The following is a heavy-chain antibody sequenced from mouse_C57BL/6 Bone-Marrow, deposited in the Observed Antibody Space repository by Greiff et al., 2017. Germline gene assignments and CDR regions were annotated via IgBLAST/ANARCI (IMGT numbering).Heavy chain of an antibody. V-gene: IGHV1-87*01. CDR2: GQGLEWIG. J-gene: IGHJ1*03. Sequence: VKLMESGPELARPWASVKISCQAFYTFSRRVHFAIRDTNYWMQWVKQRPGQGLEWIGAIYPGNGDTSYNQKFKGKATLTADKSSRTAYMQLSSLTSEDSAVYYCACKGFIYYDYDDWYFDVWGTGTTVTVSS. CDR1: YTFSRRVH. D-gene: IGHD2-4*01. CDR3: SEDSAVYYCACKGFIYYDYDDWYFDV.